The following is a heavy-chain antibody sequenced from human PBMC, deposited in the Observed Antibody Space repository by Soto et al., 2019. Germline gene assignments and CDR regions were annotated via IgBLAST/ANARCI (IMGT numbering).Heavy chain of an antibody. Sequence: ASLNVSFKTSGYTFTDYYTHWVRQAPGQRVERMGWMNPKSRGACFAQKVHCRVSLTRYTSVGTGLIAVNSLTSDAPAVYFCPRENIENSDGLDDAFDIWGHGTTVTVS. CDR3: PRENIENSDGLDDAFDI. V-gene: IGHV1-2*02. CDR1: GYTFTDYY. J-gene: IGHJ3*02. CDR2: MNPKSRGA. D-gene: IGHD5-18*01.